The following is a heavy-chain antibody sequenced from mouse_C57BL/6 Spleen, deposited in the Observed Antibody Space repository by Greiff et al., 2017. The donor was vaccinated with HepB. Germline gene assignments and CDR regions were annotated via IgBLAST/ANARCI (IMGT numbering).Heavy chain of an antibody. V-gene: IGHV1-85*01. CDR1: GYTFTSYD. D-gene: IGHD1-1*01. Sequence: QVQLKESGPELVKPGASVKLSCKASGYTFTSYDINGVKQRPGQGLEWIGWIYPRDGSTKYNEKFKGKATLTVDTSSSTAYMELHSLTSEDSAVYFCARGDGSSWFAYWGQGTLVTVSA. J-gene: IGHJ3*01. CDR3: ARGDGSSWFAY. CDR2: IYPRDGST.